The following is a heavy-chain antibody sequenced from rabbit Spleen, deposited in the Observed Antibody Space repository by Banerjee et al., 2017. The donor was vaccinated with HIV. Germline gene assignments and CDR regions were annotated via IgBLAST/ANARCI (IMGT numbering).Heavy chain of an antibody. J-gene: IGHJ3*01. CDR3: ARDNEGYGVTRLDL. Sequence: QEQLEESGGDLVKPGASLTLTCTASGLSFSNNYYMCWVRQAPGKGLEWIACINGGSVSTYYASWAKGRFTISRTSSTTVTLQMTSLTAADTATYFCARDNEGYGVTRLDLWGQGTLVTVS. CDR1: GLSFSNNYY. V-gene: IGHV1S45*01. CDR2: INGGSVST. D-gene: IGHD3-1*01.